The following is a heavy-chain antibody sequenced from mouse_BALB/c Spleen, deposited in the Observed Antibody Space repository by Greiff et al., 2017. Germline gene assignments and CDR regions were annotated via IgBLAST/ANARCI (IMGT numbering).Heavy chain of an antibody. J-gene: IGHJ1*01. CDR3: ARHDYGSSYGYFDV. V-gene: IGHV5-6-2*01. CDR1: GFTFSSYY. CDR2: INSNGGST. Sequence: EVQRVESGGGLVKLGGSLKLSCAASGFTFSSYYMSWVRQTPEKRLELVAAINSNGGSTYYPDTVKGRFTISRDNAKNTLYLQMSSLKSEDTALYYCARHDYGSSYGYFDVWGAGTTVTVSS. D-gene: IGHD1-1*01.